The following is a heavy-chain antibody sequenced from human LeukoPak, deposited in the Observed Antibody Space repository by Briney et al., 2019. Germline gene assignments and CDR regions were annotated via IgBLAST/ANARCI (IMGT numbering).Heavy chain of an antibody. Sequence: ASVKVSCKASGYTFTSYGISWVRQAPGQGLEWMGWIGAYNGNTNYAQKLQGRVTMTTDTSTSTAYMELRSLRSDDTAVYYCARDIVVVPAATVTGYFDYLGQGTLVTVSS. J-gene: IGHJ4*02. V-gene: IGHV1-18*01. CDR2: IGAYNGNT. D-gene: IGHD2-2*01. CDR3: ARDIVVVPAATVTGYFDY. CDR1: GYTFTSYG.